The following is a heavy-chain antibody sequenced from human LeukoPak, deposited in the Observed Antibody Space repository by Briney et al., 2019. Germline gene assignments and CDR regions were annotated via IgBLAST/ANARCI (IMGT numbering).Heavy chain of an antibody. CDR1: GFTVSSNY. CDR2: LYSGGIS. Sequence: GGSLRLSCAASGFTVSSNYMSWVRQAPGKGLEWVSVLYSGGISYYADSVKGRFTITRDNSKNTLYLQMNSLRAEDTAVYYCARHHYDSSGYYYAYLQPWGQGTLVTVSS. V-gene: IGHV3-53*01. D-gene: IGHD3-22*01. J-gene: IGHJ1*01. CDR3: ARHHYDSSGYYYAYLQP.